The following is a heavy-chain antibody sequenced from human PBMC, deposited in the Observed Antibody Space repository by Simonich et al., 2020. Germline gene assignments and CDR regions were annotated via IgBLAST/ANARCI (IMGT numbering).Heavy chain of an antibody. J-gene: IGHJ3*02. CDR2: INHSGTT. CDR1: GGSFSGYY. D-gene: IGHD3-16*01. CDR3: ARPLGIVWAFDI. V-gene: IGHV4-34*01. Sequence: QVQLQQWGAGLLKPSETLSLTCAVYGGSFSGYYWSWTRQPPGKGLEWIGEINHSGTTNYNPPLKSRVTISLDTSKNQFSLKLSSVTAADTAVYYCARPLGIVWAFDIWGQGTMVTVSS.